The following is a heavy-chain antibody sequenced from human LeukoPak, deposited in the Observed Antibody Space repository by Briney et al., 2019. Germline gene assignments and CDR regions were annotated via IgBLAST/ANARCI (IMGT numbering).Heavy chain of an antibody. J-gene: IGHJ5*02. CDR3: ARAPRKWWPVKT. V-gene: IGHV4-34*01. Sequence: SETLSLTCAVYGGSFSGYYWSWLRQPPGKGLEWIGEINHSGSTNYNPSLKSRVTISVDTSKNQFSLKLSSVTAADTAVHYCARAPRKWWPVKTWGQGTLVTVSS. CDR1: GGSFSGYY. CDR2: INHSGST. D-gene: IGHD2-15*01.